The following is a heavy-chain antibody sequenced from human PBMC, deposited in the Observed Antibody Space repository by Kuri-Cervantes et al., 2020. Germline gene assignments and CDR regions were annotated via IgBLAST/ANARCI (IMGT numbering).Heavy chain of an antibody. CDR1: GYTFTSYA. J-gene: IGHJ4*02. CDR2: INAGNGNT. V-gene: IGHV1-3*01. Sequence: ASVKVSCKASGYTFTSYAMHWVRQAPGQRPEWMGWINAGNGNTKYSQKFQGRVTITRDTSASTAYMELSSLRSEDTAVYYCARNYGDPGYFDYWGQGTLVTVSS. D-gene: IGHD4-17*01. CDR3: ARNYGDPGYFDY.